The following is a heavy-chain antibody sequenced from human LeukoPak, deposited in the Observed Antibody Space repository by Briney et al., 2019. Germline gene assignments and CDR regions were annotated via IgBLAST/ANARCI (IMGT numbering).Heavy chain of an antibody. J-gene: IGHJ4*02. CDR2: ISGSGGST. CDR1: GFTFSSYA. V-gene: IGHV3-23*01. D-gene: IGHD5-24*01. Sequence: GGSLRLSCAASGFTFSSYAMSWVRQAPGKGLEWVSAISGSGGSTYYADSVKGRFTISRDNSKDTLYLQMNSLRAEDTAVYYCAKIIDGYNFSDYWGQGTLVTVSS. CDR3: AKIIDGYNFSDY.